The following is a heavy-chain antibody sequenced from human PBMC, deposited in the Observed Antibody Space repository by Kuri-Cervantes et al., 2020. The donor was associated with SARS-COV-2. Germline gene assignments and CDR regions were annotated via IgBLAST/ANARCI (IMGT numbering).Heavy chain of an antibody. D-gene: IGHD4-17*01. V-gene: IGHV3-30-3*01. CDR3: ARGNDYGEDFDY. Sequence: GESLKISCAASGFTFSSYAMHWVRQAPGKGLEWVAVISYDGSNKYYADSVKGRFTISRDNSKNTLYLQMNSLRAEGTAVYYCARGNDYGEDFDYWGQGTLVTVSS. CDR1: GFTFSSYA. J-gene: IGHJ4*02. CDR2: ISYDGSNK.